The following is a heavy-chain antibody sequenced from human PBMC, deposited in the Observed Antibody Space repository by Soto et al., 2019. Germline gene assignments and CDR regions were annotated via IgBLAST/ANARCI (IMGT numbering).Heavy chain of an antibody. CDR2: IYSSGST. D-gene: IGHD5-12*01. J-gene: IGHJ5*02. V-gene: IGHV4-31*03. Sequence: QVQLQESGPGQVKPSQTLSLTCSVSGGSISSGDYKWSWIRQHPGKSLQWIGYIYSSGSTYYNPSLKSRITISVATSTNQFSLRLSSVTAADTAVYYCARDHYNGYQLRSWGQGTLVTVSS. CDR3: ARDHYNGYQLRS. CDR1: GGSISSGDYK.